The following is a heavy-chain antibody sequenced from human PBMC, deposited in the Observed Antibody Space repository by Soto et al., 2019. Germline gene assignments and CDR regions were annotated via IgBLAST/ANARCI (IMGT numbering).Heavy chain of an antibody. D-gene: IGHD2-15*01. CDR2: INHSGST. V-gene: IGHV4-34*01. Sequence: SETLSLTCAVYGGSFSGYYWSWIRQPPGKGLEWTGEINHSGSTNYNPSLKSRVTISVDTSKNQFSLKLSSVTAADTAVYYCAREFIVVVVAATLLDYGMDVWGQGTTVTVSS. CDR1: GGSFSGYY. CDR3: AREFIVVVVAATLLDYGMDV. J-gene: IGHJ6*02.